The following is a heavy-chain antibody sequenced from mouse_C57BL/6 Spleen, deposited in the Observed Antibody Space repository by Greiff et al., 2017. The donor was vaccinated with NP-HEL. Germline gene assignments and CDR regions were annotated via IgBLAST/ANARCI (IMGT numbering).Heavy chain of an antibody. J-gene: IGHJ2*01. CDR3: ARHYSNYVSDY. D-gene: IGHD2-5*01. V-gene: IGHV1-55*01. CDR1: GYTFTSYW. CDR2: IYPGSGST. Sequence: QVQLKQPGAELVKPGASVKMSCKASGYTFTSYWITWVKQRPGQGLEWIGDIYPGSGSTNYNEKFKSKATLTVDTSSSTAYMQLSSLTSEDSAVYYCARHYSNYVSDYWGQGTTLTVSS.